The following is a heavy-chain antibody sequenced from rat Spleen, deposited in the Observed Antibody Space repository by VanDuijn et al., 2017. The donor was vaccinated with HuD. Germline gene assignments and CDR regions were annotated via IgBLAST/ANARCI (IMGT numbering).Heavy chain of an antibody. CDR3: ARSDGTHYYLPFAN. Sequence: EVQLQESGPGLVKPSQSLSLTCSVTGHSITSGYRWNWIRKFPGNRLEWMGYINSAGRTIYNPPLESRISITRDTFKNQFFLQVNSVTSEDTATYYCARSDGTHYYLPFANWGQGTLVTVSS. J-gene: IGHJ3*01. CDR1: GHSITSGYR. CDR2: INSAGRT. D-gene: IGHD1-12*02. V-gene: IGHV3-3*01.